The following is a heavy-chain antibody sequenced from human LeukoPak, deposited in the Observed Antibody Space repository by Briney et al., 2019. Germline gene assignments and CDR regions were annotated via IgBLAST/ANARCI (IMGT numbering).Heavy chain of an antibody. V-gene: IGHV3-30*18. CDR2: ISYDGSNK. D-gene: IGHD1-1*01. Sequence: PGGSLRLSSAASASTFDDYGMHWVRRAAGKGRLGVAAISYDGSNKYYADSVKDRFITTCNNNNNTLQQQINSMIRDDTTADYCSKDTNWNEVPNWYFDLWGRGTLVTVSS. CDR3: SKDTNWNEVPNWYFDL. CDR1: ASTFDDYG. J-gene: IGHJ2*01.